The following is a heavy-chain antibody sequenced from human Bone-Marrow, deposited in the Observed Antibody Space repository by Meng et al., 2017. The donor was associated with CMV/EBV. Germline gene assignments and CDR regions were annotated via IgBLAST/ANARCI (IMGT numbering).Heavy chain of an antibody. V-gene: IGHV3-30*02. J-gene: IGHJ4*02. D-gene: IGHD2-2*01. CDR1: GFTFSNYG. CDR2: IRYDGSDK. CDR3: AKDPKASAVVCSSTSCYFDH. Sequence: GGSLRLSCAASGFTFSNYGMHWVRQAPGKGLEWVAFIRYDGSDKYYVDSVKGRFTISRDNSKNILYLQMNSLRAEDTAVYYCAKDPKASAVVCSSTSCYFDHWGQGTLVTASS.